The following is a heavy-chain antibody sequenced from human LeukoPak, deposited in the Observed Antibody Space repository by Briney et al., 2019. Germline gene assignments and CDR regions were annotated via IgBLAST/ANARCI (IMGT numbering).Heavy chain of an antibody. J-gene: IGHJ3*02. CDR2: ITWNRDNI. D-gene: IGHD2-2*01. CDR3: ARERAGIVVVPAASLGGAFDI. V-gene: IGHV3-9*01. Sequence: GGSLRLSCTVSGFTFDDYAMHWARHTPGKGLEWVAGITWNRDNIGYGDSVKGRFTISRDNVKNVLYLQMNSLRPEDTALYYCARERAGIVVVPAASLGGAFDIWGQGTMVTVSS. CDR1: GFTFDDYA.